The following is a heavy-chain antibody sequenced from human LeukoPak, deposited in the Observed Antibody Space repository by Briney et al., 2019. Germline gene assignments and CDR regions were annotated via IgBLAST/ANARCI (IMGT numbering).Heavy chain of an antibody. D-gene: IGHD3-22*01. CDR3: AKNYDSSGPDAFDI. J-gene: IGHJ3*02. CDR1: GFTFSSYA. V-gene: IGHV3-23*01. CDR2: ISGSGGST. Sequence: GGSLRLSCAASGFTFSSYAMSWVRQAPGRGLEWVSGISGSGGSTFYADSVKGRFTISRDNSKDTLYLQMNSLRAEDTAVYYCAKNYDSSGPDAFDIWGQGTMVTVSS.